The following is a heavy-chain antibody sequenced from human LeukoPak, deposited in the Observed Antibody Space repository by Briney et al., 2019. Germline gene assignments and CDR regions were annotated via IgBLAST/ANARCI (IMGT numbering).Heavy chain of an antibody. CDR1: GFTFSNYG. D-gene: IGHD5-24*01. CDR3: AKDPLWLQLRAGVDY. J-gene: IGHJ4*02. Sequence: GGSLRLSCAVSGFTFSNYGMSWVRQAPGKGLEWVSGISGSGGSTYYADSVKGRFTISRDNSKNTLYLQMNSLRAEDTAVYYCAKDPLWLQLRAGVDYWGQGTLVTVSS. CDR2: ISGSGGST. V-gene: IGHV3-23*01.